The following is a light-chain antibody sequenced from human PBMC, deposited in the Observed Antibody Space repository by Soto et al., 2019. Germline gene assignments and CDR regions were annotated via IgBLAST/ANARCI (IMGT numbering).Light chain of an antibody. J-gene: IGKJ1*01. CDR2: RAS. CDR3: QQYGSSPGT. V-gene: IGKV3-20*01. CDR1: QSVSSNY. Sequence: EIELTQSPGTLSLSPGERATLSCRASQSVSSNYLAWYQQKPGQTPRRLIYRASTRATGIPDRFSASGSGTVFTLTISRLEPEDFAVYYCQQYGSSPGTFGHGTKVDIK.